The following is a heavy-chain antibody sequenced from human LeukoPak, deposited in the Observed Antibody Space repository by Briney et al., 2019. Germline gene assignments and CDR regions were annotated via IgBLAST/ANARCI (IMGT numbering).Heavy chain of an antibody. J-gene: IGHJ4*02. D-gene: IGHD3-9*01. CDR3: ASYDILKGGFDY. CDR2: IYYTGST. CDR1: GGSISSHY. Sequence: SETLSLTCTVSGGSISSHYWSWIRQPPGKGLEWIGYIYYTGSTNYNPSLKSRVTISVDTSKNQFSLRLSSVTAADTAVYYCASYDILKGGFDYWGQGTLVTVSS. V-gene: IGHV4-59*08.